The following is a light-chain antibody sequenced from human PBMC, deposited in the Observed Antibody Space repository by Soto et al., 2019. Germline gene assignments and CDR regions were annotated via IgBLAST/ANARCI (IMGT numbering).Light chain of an antibody. Sequence: QSALTQPASVSGSPGQSITISCTGTRSDVGGYDYDSWYQQSPGKVPKLMIYEVFSRLSGISDRFSGSKSGNTSSLTIPGLHAEDEAYFYCRSYTTVHTLVFGGGTKLTVL. CDR1: RSDVGGYDY. J-gene: IGLJ2*01. V-gene: IGLV2-14*03. CDR2: EVF. CDR3: RSYTTVHTLV.